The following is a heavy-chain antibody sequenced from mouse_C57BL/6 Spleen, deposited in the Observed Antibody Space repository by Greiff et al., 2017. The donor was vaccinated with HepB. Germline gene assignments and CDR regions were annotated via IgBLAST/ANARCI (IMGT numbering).Heavy chain of an antibody. CDR3: ARAYYYGSSWFAY. CDR2: IHPNSGST. D-gene: IGHD1-1*01. V-gene: IGHV1-64*01. J-gene: IGHJ3*01. CDR1: GYTFTSYW. Sequence: QVQLQQPGAELVKPGASVKLSCKASGYTFTSYWMHWVKQRPGQGLEWIGMIHPNSGSTNYNEKFKSKATLTVDKSSSTAYMQHSSLTSEDSAVYYCARAYYYGSSWFAYWGQGTLVTVSA.